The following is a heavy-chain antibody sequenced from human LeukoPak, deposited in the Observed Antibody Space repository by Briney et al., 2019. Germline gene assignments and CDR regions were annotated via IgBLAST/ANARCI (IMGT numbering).Heavy chain of an antibody. Sequence: GGSLRLSCAASGFTFSRDGMHWVRQAPGKGLEWVAVIWYDGSKKYYADSVKGRFTISRDNSKNTLYLQMNSLRAEDTAVYYCAKDSRKQWLVGNIDYWGQGTLVTVSS. CDR2: IWYDGSKK. CDR1: GFTFSRDG. D-gene: IGHD6-19*01. CDR3: AKDSRKQWLVGNIDY. V-gene: IGHV3-33*06. J-gene: IGHJ4*02.